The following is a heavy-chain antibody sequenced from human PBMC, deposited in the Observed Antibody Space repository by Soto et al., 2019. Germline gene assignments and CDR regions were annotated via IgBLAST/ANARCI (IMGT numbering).Heavy chain of an antibody. V-gene: IGHV3-23*01. CDR2: ISGSGGST. CDR1: GFTFSSYA. CDR3: ARNPRGQWLVPLFDY. Sequence: PGGSLRLSCAASGFTFSSYAMSWVRQAPGKGLEWVSAISGSGGSTYYADSVKGRFTISRDNSKNTLYLQMNSLRAEDTAVYYCARNPRGQWLVPLFDYWGQGTLVTVSS. D-gene: IGHD6-19*01. J-gene: IGHJ4*02.